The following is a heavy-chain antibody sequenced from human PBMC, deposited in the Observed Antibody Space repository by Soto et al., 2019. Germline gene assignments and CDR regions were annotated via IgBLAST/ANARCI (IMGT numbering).Heavy chain of an antibody. CDR3: AKGNSPAYSGYDPFDY. J-gene: IGHJ4*02. D-gene: IGHD5-12*01. V-gene: IGHV3-9*01. Sequence: GGSLRLSCAASGFTFDDYAMHWVRQAPGKGLEWVSGISWNSGSIGYADSVKGRFTISRDNAKNSLYLQMNSLRAEDTALYYCAKGNSPAYSGYDPFDYWGQGTLVTVSS. CDR1: GFTFDDYA. CDR2: ISWNSGSI.